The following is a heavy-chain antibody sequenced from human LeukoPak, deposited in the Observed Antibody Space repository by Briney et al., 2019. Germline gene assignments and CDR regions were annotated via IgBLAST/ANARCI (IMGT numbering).Heavy chain of an antibody. D-gene: IGHD5-18*01. CDR3: ARAGGYIYAFDI. V-gene: IGHV4-34*01. CDR1: GGAISSHY. J-gene: IGHJ3*02. Sequence: SETLSLTCTVSGGAISSHYWSWIRQPPGKGLEWIGEINHSGSTNYNPSLKSRVTISVDTSKNQFSLKLSSVTAADTAVYYCARAGGYIYAFDIWGQGTTVTVSS. CDR2: INHSGST.